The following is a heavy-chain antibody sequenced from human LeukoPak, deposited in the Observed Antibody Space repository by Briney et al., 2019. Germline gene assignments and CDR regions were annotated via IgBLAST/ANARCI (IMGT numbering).Heavy chain of an antibody. CDR3: VHTEYMYGYWIDY. D-gene: IGHD5-18*01. J-gene: IGHJ4*02. V-gene: IGHV2-5*04. CDR2: TYWNDDQ. CDR1: GFSLNSGGVG. Sequence: SGPTLVKPTPTLTLTCTLSGFSLNSGGVGVGWVRQPPGEALEWLALTYWNDDQRYSASLRSRLSITKDTSKNQVVLTMTNMDPLDTGTYYCVHTEYMYGYWIDYWGPGTLVTVSS.